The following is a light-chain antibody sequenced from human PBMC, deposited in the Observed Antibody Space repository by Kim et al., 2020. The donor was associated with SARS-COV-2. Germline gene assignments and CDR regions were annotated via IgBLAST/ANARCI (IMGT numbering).Light chain of an antibody. V-gene: IGLV1-40*01. CDR1: GSNIGAGYD. CDR2: VNR. CDR3: QSYDSSLSGSGV. J-gene: IGLJ3*02. Sequence: VTTSAPGSGSNIGAGYDVHWYQQLPGTAPKLLIYVNRNRPSGVPDRFSGSKSGTSASLAITGLQAEDEADYYCQSYDSSLSGSGVFGGGTQLTVL.